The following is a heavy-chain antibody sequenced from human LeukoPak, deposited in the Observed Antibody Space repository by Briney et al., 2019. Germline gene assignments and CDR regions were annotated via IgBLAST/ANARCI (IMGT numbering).Heavy chain of an antibody. V-gene: IGHV4-34*01. J-gene: IGHJ5*02. CDR1: GGSFSGYY. CDR2: INHSGST. D-gene: IGHD1-26*01. Sequence: SETLSLTCAVYGGSFSGYYWSWIRQPPGKGLEWIGEINHSGSTNYNPSLKSRVTISVDTSKNQFSLKLSSVTAADTAVYYCASIHRSGTYADGWFDPWGQGTLVAVSS. CDR3: ASIHRSGTYADGWFDP.